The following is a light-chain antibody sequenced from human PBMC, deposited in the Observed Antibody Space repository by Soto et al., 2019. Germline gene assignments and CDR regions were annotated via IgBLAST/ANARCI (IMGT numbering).Light chain of an antibody. V-gene: IGKV3-20*01. CDR1: QTVSSNY. CDR2: GAT. Sequence: EIVLTQSPGTLSVPLGETATLSCRASQTVSSNYVAWYQQKPGQAPRLLIYGATNRATCVPDNFSGGGSGTAFTLTIFSLEPEDTAIYSCQQYGSSPPTFGGGTKVEIK. J-gene: IGKJ4*01. CDR3: QQYGSSPPT.